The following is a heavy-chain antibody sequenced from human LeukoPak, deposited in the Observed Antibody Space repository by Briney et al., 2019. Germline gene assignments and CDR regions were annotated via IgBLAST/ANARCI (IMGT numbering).Heavy chain of an antibody. CDR2: IKQDGSER. V-gene: IGHV3-7*01. J-gene: IGHJ4*02. CDR3: ARKRPNYFDY. CDR1: GFTFSNYW. Sequence: PGGSLRLSCTASGFTFSNYWMSWVRQAPGKGLEWVANIKQDGSERYYVDSVKGRFTISRDNAKNSLHLQMTSLRAGDTAVYYCARKRPNYFDYWGQGTLVTVSS.